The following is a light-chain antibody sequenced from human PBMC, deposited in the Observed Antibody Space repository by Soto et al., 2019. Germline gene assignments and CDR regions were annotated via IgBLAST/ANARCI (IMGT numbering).Light chain of an antibody. Sequence: QSPLTQPRSVSGSPGQSVTISCTGTSSDVGSSNYVSWYQQHPGKAPKLIISDVSKRPSGVPDRFSGSKSDNTASLTISGLQDEDEADYFCCSHAGSYVVFGGGTKVTVL. CDR3: CSHAGSYVV. V-gene: IGLV2-11*01. CDR2: DVS. J-gene: IGLJ2*01. CDR1: SSDVGSSNY.